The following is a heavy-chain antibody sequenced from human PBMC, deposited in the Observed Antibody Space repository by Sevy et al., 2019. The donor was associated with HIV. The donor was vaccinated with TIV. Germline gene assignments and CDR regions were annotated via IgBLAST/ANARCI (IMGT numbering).Heavy chain of an antibody. Sequence: ASVKVSCQTSGDTFDSYAINWVRRAPGQGLEWMGGIIPMSRRADYAEKFQGSVTITADESTNTAYLELSSLRSDDTAVYYCARDEIVGAAFDSWGQGTLVTVSS. CDR1: GDTFDSYA. CDR2: IIPMSRRA. V-gene: IGHV1-69*13. CDR3: ARDEIVGAAFDS. D-gene: IGHD1-26*01. J-gene: IGHJ4*02.